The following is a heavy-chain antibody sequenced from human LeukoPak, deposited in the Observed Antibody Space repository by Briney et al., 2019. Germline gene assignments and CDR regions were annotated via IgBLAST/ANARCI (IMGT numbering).Heavy chain of an antibody. CDR1: GGTFSSYA. CDR2: IIPILGIA. Sequence: GSSVKVSCKASGGTFSSYAISWVRQAPGQGLEWMGRIIPILGIANYAQKFQGRVTITADKSTSTAYMELSSLRSEDTAVYYCAREPGGWLPTRFDYWGQGTLVTVSS. J-gene: IGHJ4*02. CDR3: AREPGGWLPTRFDY. D-gene: IGHD5-12*01. V-gene: IGHV1-69*04.